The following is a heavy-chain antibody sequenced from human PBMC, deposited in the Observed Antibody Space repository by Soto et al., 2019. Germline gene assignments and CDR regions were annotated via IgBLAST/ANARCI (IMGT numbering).Heavy chain of an antibody. CDR1: GGSISSGDYY. D-gene: IGHD5-18*01. V-gene: IGHV4-30-4*01. Sequence: QVQLQESGPGLVKPSQTLSLTCTVSGGSISSGDYYWSWIRQPPGKGLEWIGHIYYSGTTYYNPSLKSRVTISVDTSKNQFSLKVSSVTAADTAVYYCARALIQLWPHYYYGMDVWGQGTTVTVSS. CDR3: ARALIQLWPHYYYGMDV. J-gene: IGHJ6*02. CDR2: IYYSGTT.